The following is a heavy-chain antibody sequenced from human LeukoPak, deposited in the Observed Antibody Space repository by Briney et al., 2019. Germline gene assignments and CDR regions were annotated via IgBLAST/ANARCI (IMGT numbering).Heavy chain of an antibody. Sequence: EASVTVSFKASGYTFIDYYIHWVRQAPGQGLEWMGCIDPHSGGTKYAQKLQGRVTMTRDTSISAAYMELSRLRSDDTAVFYCAREYYDSSGTKYAFDIWGQGTMVTVSS. CDR2: IDPHSGGT. V-gene: IGHV1-2*02. D-gene: IGHD3-22*01. J-gene: IGHJ3*02. CDR3: AREYYDSSGTKYAFDI. CDR1: GYTFIDYY.